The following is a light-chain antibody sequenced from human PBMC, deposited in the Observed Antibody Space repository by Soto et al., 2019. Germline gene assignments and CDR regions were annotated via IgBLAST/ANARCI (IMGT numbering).Light chain of an antibody. J-gene: IGKJ1*01. V-gene: IGKV1-39*01. CDR2: TAS. CDR3: QQSFTNPKT. CDR1: QGISNF. Sequence: DIPMTQSPSSLSASVGDRVTITCRASQGISNFLNWYQQKPGEAPKVLIYTASNLQTGVPSRFSGSGSGTVFTLTINSLQAEDFATYFCQQSFTNPKTFGQGTEV.